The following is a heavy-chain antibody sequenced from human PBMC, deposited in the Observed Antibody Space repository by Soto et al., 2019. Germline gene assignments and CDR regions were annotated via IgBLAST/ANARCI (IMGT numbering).Heavy chain of an antibody. CDR2: TSPNGNEI. Sequence: GGSLRLSCAASGFTFSAYWMHWVRQAPGKGLVWVSRTSPNGNEIAYADSVKGRFTISRDNAKNTLYLQMNSLRAEDTAVYYCVRGLAGTSDYWGRGTLVTVSS. CDR1: GFTFSAYW. D-gene: IGHD6-13*01. V-gene: IGHV3-74*01. CDR3: VRGLAGTSDY. J-gene: IGHJ4*02.